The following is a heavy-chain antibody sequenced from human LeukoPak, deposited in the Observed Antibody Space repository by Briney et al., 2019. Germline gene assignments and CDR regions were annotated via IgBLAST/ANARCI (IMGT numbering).Heavy chain of an antibody. D-gene: IGHD3-22*01. Sequence: GGFLRLSCAASGFTFSGYGMHWVRQAPGKGLEWVAVIWYDGSNKYYADSVKGRFTISRDNSKNTLYLQMNSLRAEDTAVYYCARGLFDSSGYYYFDYWGQGTLVTVSS. CDR3: ARGLFDSSGYYYFDY. CDR1: GFTFSGYG. CDR2: IWYDGSNK. V-gene: IGHV3-33*01. J-gene: IGHJ4*02.